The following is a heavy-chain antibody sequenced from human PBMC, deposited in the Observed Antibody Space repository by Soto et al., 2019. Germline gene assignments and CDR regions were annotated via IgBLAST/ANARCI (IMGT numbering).Heavy chain of an antibody. V-gene: IGHV4-34*01. J-gene: IGHJ4*02. CDR2: INHSGST. D-gene: IGHD4-17*01. CDR1: GGSFSGYY. Sequence: QVQLQQWGAGLLKPSETLSLTCAVYGGSFSGYYWSWIRQPPGKGLEWIGEINHSGSTNYNPSLKSRVTISVGTSKHQFSLKLSSVTAAVTAVYYCARGGGYGDYGWGQGTLVTVSS. CDR3: ARGGGYGDYG.